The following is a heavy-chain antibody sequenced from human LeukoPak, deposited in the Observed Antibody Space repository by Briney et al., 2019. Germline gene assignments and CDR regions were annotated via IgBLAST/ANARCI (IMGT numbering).Heavy chain of an antibody. CDR2: IKQDGSEK. D-gene: IGHD2-2*01. CDR1: GFTFSTYT. Sequence: GGSLRLSCAASGFTFSTYTMNWVRQAPGKGLEWVANIKQDGSEKYYVDSVKGRFTISRDNAKNSLYLQMNSLRAEDTAVYYCARVVVPAAIVKTYYFDYWGQGTLVTVSS. J-gene: IGHJ4*02. CDR3: ARVVVPAAIVKTYYFDY. V-gene: IGHV3-7*01.